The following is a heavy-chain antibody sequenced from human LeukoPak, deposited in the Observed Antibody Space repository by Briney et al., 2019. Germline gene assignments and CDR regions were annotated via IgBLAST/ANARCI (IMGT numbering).Heavy chain of an antibody. D-gene: IGHD1-26*01. V-gene: IGHV3-21*01. J-gene: IGHJ4*02. Sequence: GSLRLSCAASGFTFSSYNMNWVRQAPGKGLEWVSFIGSSGGYIYYADSVKGRFTISRDNAKNSLNLQMNSLRAEDTAVYYCARGIIGTYSDDHWGQGTLATVSS. CDR1: GFTFSSYN. CDR2: IGSSGGYI. CDR3: ARGIIGTYSDDH.